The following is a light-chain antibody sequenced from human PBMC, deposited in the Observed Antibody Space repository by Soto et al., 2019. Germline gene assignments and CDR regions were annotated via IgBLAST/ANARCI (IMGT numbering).Light chain of an antibody. V-gene: IGKV3-15*01. Sequence: EIVLTQSPATLSLSPGERATLSCRASQSVSSYLAWYQQKPGQAPRLLIYGASTRATGIPARFSGSGSGTDFTLTISSLQSEDFAVHYCQQYSNWPPWTFGQGTKVDIK. CDR1: QSVSSY. CDR2: GAS. J-gene: IGKJ1*01. CDR3: QQYSNWPPWT.